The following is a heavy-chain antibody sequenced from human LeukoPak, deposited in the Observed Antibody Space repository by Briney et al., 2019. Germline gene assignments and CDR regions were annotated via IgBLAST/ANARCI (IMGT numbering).Heavy chain of an antibody. CDR3: ARGTLGGSGTYTPYYYYYMDV. D-gene: IGHD3-10*01. Sequence: SVKVSCKASGGTFSNYAITWVRQAPGQGLEWVGGIIPISGTANYAQKFQGRVTITADESTSTAYMEVDSLRSEDTAVYYCARGTLGGSGTYTPYYYYYMDVWGKGTTVTVSS. CDR2: IIPISGTA. CDR1: GGTFSNYA. V-gene: IGHV1-69*01. J-gene: IGHJ6*03.